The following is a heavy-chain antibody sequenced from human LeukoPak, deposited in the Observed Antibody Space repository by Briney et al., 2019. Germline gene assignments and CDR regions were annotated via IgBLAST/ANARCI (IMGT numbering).Heavy chain of an antibody. Sequence: ASVKVSCKASGYSFVLYGISWVRQAPGQGPEWMRWIGTYNGNTKYAEKFQGRVTMTTDTPTSTAYMELRSLRSDDTAVYYCATQLSSGWPLRHLPFDYWGQGTLVTVSS. J-gene: IGHJ4*02. CDR2: IGTYNGNT. D-gene: IGHD3-22*01. V-gene: IGHV1-18*01. CDR1: GYSFVLYG. CDR3: ATQLSSGWPLRHLPFDY.